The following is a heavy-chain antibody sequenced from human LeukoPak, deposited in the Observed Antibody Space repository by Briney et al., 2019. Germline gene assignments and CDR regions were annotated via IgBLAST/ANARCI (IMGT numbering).Heavy chain of an antibody. J-gene: IGHJ4*02. CDR2: ISSGSSTI. V-gene: IGHV3-48*02. CDR3: ARQRQGSFDY. Sequence: GGSLRLSCAASGFTFSNYNIDWVRQAQGKGLEWVSYISSGSSTIYYADSVKGRFTISRDNAKNSLYLQMNSLRDEDTAVYYCARQRQGSFDYWGQGTLVTVSS. CDR1: GFTFSNYN. D-gene: IGHD2-15*01.